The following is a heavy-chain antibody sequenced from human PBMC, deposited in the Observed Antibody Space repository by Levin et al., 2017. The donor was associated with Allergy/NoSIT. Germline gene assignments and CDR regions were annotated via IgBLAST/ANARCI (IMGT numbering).Heavy chain of an antibody. CDR3: ARVVDYAVLAEYYSPYYFDF. CDR2: IYYSGTT. CDR1: GGSISSGDHY. Sequence: SETLSLTCTVSGGSISSGDHYWSWIRQPPGKGLEWVGYIYYSGTTNYNPSLKSRLTMSIDTSRNQFSVRLTSVTAADTAVYYCARVVDYAVLAEYYSPYYFDFWGQGTLVTVSS. J-gene: IGHJ4*02. D-gene: IGHD3-9*01. V-gene: IGHV4-30-4*01.